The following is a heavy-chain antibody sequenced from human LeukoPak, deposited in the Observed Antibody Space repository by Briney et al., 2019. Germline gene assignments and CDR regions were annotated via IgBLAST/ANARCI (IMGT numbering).Heavy chain of an antibody. V-gene: IGHV1-3*01. J-gene: IGHJ4*02. CDR2: INVGNDDT. Sequence: ASVTVSFKASGYTFTNFAMHWVRQAPGQRLEWMGWINVGNDDTKYSQKFQGRVTITADESTSTAYMELSSLRSEDTAVYYCARAGVTMVRGVIPFDYWGQGTLVTVSS. D-gene: IGHD3-10*01. CDR3: ARAGVTMVRGVIPFDY. CDR1: GYTFTNFA.